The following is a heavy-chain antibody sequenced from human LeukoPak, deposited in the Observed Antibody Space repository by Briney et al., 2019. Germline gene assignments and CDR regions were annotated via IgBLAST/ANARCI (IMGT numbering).Heavy chain of an antibody. CDR2: ISGSGGST. D-gene: IGHD1-26*01. V-gene: IGHV3-23*01. Sequence: SGGSLRLSCAASGFTFSSYAMSGVRQAPAKGLEWVSAISGSGGSTYYADSVKGRFTISRDNSKNTLYLQMNSLRAEDTAVYYCAKAREWELPYYFDYWGQGTLVTVSS. CDR3: AKAREWELPYYFDY. J-gene: IGHJ4*02. CDR1: GFTFSSYA.